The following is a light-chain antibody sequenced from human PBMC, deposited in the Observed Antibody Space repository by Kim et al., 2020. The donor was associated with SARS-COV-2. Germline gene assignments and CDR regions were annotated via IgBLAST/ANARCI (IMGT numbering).Light chain of an antibody. J-gene: IGKJ1*01. V-gene: IGKV1-27*01. Sequence: ASVGDRVAISCRASQDIANSLAWYQQKPGTVPKVLIYGASTLQSGVPSRFSGSGSGTEFTLTIGSLQTEDVATYYCQKYNSAPWTFGPGTKVDIK. CDR1: QDIANS. CDR3: QKYNSAPWT. CDR2: GAS.